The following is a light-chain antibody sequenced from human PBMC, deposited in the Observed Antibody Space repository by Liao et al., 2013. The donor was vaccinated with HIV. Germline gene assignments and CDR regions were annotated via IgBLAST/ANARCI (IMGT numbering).Light chain of an antibody. CDR3: QAWDSSTVV. CDR1: NLGSRG. J-gene: IGLJ2*01. V-gene: IGLV3-21*01. CDR2: SNS. Sequence: YVLTQPPSVSVAPGQTAVLPCEGNNLGSRGVHWYQQRPGQAPVLVIFSNSDRPSGVPERLSGYHSGSTAVLTISGTQAMDEADYYCQAWDSSTVVFGGGTNLIVL.